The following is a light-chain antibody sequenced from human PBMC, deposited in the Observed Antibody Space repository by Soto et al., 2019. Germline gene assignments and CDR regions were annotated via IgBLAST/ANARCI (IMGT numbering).Light chain of an antibody. CDR3: QQSNNWPFT. J-gene: IGKJ3*01. V-gene: IGKV3-15*01. CDR2: GAS. CDR1: QSVSSN. Sequence: EIVMTQSPATLSVSPGERATLSCRASQSVSSNLAWYQQKPGQAPRLLIYGASTRATGIPARFSGSGSGTEFTLTISSLQSEDFAVYYCQQSNNWPFTFGPGTNVDIK.